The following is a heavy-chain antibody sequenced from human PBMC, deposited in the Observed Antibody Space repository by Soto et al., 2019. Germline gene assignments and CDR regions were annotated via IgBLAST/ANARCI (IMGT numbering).Heavy chain of an antibody. CDR2: ISYDGSNK. CDR3: ASTLGITGTKGPYDY. D-gene: IGHD1-7*01. Sequence: QVQLVESGGGVVQPGRSLRLSCAASGFTFSSYAMHWVRQAPGKGLEWVAVISYDGSNKYYADPVKGRFTISRDNSKNTLYLQMNRLRAEDTAVYYCASTLGITGTKGPYDYWGQGTLVTVSS. CDR1: GFTFSSYA. J-gene: IGHJ4*02. V-gene: IGHV3-30-3*01.